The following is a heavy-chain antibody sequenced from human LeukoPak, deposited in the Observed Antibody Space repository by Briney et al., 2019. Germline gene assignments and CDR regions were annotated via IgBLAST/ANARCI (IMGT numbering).Heavy chain of an antibody. CDR3: AREDHYESSGYYRSGDY. V-gene: IGHV3-48*03. Sequence: PGGSLRLSCAASGFSFSIYEMNWVRQAPGKGLEWVSYISSGGTTIYYADSVKGRFTISRDNAKNSLYLQMDSLRAEDTAVYYCAREDHYESSGYYRSGDYWGQGTLVTVSS. J-gene: IGHJ4*02. CDR1: GFSFSIYE. D-gene: IGHD3-22*01. CDR2: ISSGGTTI.